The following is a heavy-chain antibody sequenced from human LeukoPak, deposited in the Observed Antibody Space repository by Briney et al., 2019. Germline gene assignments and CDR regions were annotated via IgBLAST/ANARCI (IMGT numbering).Heavy chain of an antibody. V-gene: IGHV4-34*01. J-gene: IGHJ4*02. CDR1: GGSFSGYY. CDR2: INHSGST. Sequence: PSETLSLTCAVYGGSFSGYYWSWIRQPPGKGLEWIGEINHSGSTNYNPSLKSRVTISVDTSKNQFSLKLSSVTAADTAVYYCARGLWFGFSSYFDYWGQGTLVTVSS. D-gene: IGHD3-10*01. CDR3: ARGLWFGFSSYFDY.